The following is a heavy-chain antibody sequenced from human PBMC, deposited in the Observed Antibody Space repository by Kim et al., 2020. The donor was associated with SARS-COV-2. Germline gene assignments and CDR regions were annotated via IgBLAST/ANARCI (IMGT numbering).Heavy chain of an antibody. Sequence: GGSLRLSCSASGFTFSGYALHWVRQAPGKGLEYVSGISFNGGSTYYADSVKGRFTISRDNSKNTLYLQMSSLRAEDTAIYYCVKGGRIYYYYYGLDVWGQGTTVTVSS. V-gene: IGHV3-64D*09. J-gene: IGHJ6*02. CDR3: VKGGRIYYYYYGLDV. CDR2: ISFNGGST. CDR1: GFTFSGYA.